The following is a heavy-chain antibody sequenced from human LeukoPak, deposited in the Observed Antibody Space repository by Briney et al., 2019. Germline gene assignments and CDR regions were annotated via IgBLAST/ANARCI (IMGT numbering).Heavy chain of an antibody. Sequence: RASVKVSCKASGYTFTSYGFSWVRQAPGQGLEWMGWISAYNGDTKYALRYQGRVTLTTDTSTGTAYMDLSRLTSDDTAIYYCARDWRGSYFPDFWSQGTLVTVSS. V-gene: IGHV1-18*01. CDR3: ARDWRGSYFPDF. D-gene: IGHD1-26*01. CDR2: ISAYNGDT. CDR1: GYTFTSYG. J-gene: IGHJ4*02.